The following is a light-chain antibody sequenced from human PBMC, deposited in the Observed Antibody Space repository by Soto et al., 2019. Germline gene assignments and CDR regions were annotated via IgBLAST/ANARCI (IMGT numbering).Light chain of an antibody. V-gene: IGKV3-20*01. CDR2: GAS. CDR3: HHYGCSVTT. CDR1: QGITSGQ. Sequence: ENVLAQSPGTLSLSPGERATLSCRASQGITSGQLAWYQQKRGQAPRLLIFGASTRAAGIPDRFGGSGSGAYFVRTIARLEPEDFEVYYCHHYGCSVTTFGGGTKVEIK. J-gene: IGKJ4*01.